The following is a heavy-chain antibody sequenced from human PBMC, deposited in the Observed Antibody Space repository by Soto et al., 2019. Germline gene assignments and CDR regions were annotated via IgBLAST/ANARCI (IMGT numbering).Heavy chain of an antibody. V-gene: IGHV4-39*01. D-gene: IGHD3-10*01. Sequence: SETLSLTCNVSGGSISSSSYYWGWIRQPPGKGLEWIASIYYSGHTYYNPSLKSRVTISVDTSKNQFSLKLSSVTAADTAVYYCAMSLWFGKTPNWFDPWGKGTLVTVSS. CDR3: AMSLWFGKTPNWFDP. CDR1: GGSISSSSYY. CDR2: IYYSGHT. J-gene: IGHJ5*02.